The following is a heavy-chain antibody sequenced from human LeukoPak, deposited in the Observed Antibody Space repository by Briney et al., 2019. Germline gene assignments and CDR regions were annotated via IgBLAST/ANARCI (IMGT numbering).Heavy chain of an antibody. J-gene: IGHJ6*02. CDR1: GFTFSSYA. D-gene: IGHD3-22*01. V-gene: IGHV3-30-3*01. CDR3: ARGGYDSRVYGMDV. Sequence: GGSLRLSCAASGFTFSSYAMHWVRQAPGKGLEWVAVISYDGSNKYYADSVKGRFTISRDNSKNTLYLQMNSLRAEDTAVYYCARGGYDSRVYGMDVWGQGTTVTVSS. CDR2: ISYDGSNK.